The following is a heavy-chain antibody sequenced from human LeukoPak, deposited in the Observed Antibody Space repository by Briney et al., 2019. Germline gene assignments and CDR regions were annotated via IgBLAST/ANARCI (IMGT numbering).Heavy chain of an antibody. V-gene: IGHV1-2*02. D-gene: IGHD3-10*01. J-gene: IGHJ5*02. CDR1: VYTFTGYY. CDR2: INPNSGGT. Sequence: AAVKVSCMASVYTFTGYYMHWVRQAPGQGGEWMGWINPNSGGTNYAQKFQGRVTMTRDTSISTAYIELSRLRSDDTAVYYCARDYGHYGSGTYPDNWFDPWGQGTLVTVSS. CDR3: ARDYGHYGSGTYPDNWFDP.